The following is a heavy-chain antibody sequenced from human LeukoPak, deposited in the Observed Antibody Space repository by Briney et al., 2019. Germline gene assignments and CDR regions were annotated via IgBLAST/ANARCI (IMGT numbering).Heavy chain of an antibody. V-gene: IGHV5-51*01. Sequence: GESLKISCKGSGYSFSNYWIGWVRQMPGKGLESMGIIHPGDSDTRYSPSFQGQVTISADKSINTAYLQWSSLKASDTAMYYCARHRVLPSGRWYDYWGQGTLATVSS. J-gene: IGHJ4*02. D-gene: IGHD2-2*01. CDR1: GYSFSNYW. CDR2: IHPGDSDT. CDR3: ARHRVLPSGRWYDY.